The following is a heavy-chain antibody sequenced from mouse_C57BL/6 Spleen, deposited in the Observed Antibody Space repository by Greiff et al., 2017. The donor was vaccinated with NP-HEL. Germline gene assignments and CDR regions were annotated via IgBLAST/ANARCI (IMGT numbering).Heavy chain of an antibody. CDR1: GYAFSSYW. Sequence: QVQLQQSGAELVKPGASVKISCKASGYAFSSYWMNWVKQRPGKGLEWIGQIYPGDGDTNYNGKFKGKATLTADKSSSTAYMQLSSLTSEDSAVYFCARFYYYGSSYVAWFAYWGQGTLVTVSA. CDR2: IYPGDGDT. CDR3: ARFYYYGSSYVAWFAY. J-gene: IGHJ3*01. D-gene: IGHD1-1*01. V-gene: IGHV1-80*01.